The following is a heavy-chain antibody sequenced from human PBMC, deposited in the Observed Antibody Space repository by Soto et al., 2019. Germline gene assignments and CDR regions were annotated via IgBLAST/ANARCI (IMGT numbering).Heavy chain of an antibody. CDR2: MNPYSGNT. CDR3: VRAPLDYYSADHFDN. D-gene: IGHD2-21*01. J-gene: IGHJ4*02. Sequence: GASVKVSCKASGYTFTNNDINWVRQAAGQGLEWMGWMNPYSGNTGYARNFHGRVTMTRDNSITTAYMELSSLRSEDTAVYYCVRAPLDYYSADHFDNWGQGTLVTVSS. V-gene: IGHV1-8*01. CDR1: GYTFTNND.